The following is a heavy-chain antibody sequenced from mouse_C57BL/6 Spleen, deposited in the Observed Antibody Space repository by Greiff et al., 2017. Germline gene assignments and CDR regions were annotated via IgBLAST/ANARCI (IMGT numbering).Heavy chain of an antibody. D-gene: IGHD1-1*01. Sequence: QVQLKESGPGILQPSQTLSLTCSFSGFSLSTFGMGVGWLRPPSGKGLKWLAHIWWDDDKYYNPALKSRLTISKDTSKNQVFLKIANVDTADTATYYCARIGSYGSHYWDFEVWGTWTTVTVSS. CDR1: GFSLSTFGMG. CDR3: ARIGSYGSHYWDFEV. V-gene: IGHV8-8*01. CDR2: IWWDDDK. J-gene: IGHJ1*03.